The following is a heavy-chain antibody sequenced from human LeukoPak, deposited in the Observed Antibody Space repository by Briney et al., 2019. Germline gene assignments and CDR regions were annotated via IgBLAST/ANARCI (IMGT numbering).Heavy chain of an antibody. V-gene: IGHV1-18*01. CDR2: ISAYNGNT. Sequence: ASVKVCCKASGYTFTRYGISWVRQAPGQGLEWMGWISAYNGNTNYVQKLQGRVTMTTDTSTSTAYMELRSLRSDDTAVYYCARDEYYDILTGYYASGSFDYWGQGTLVTVSS. J-gene: IGHJ4*02. CDR3: ARDEYYDILTGYYASGSFDY. D-gene: IGHD3-9*01. CDR1: GYTFTRYG.